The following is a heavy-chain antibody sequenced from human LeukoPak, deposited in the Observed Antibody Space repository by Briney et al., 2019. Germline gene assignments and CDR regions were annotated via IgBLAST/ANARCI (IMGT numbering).Heavy chain of an antibody. CDR3: ARGAGYNYPYYFDY. V-gene: IGHV3-53*01. CDR2: IYGGGNI. D-gene: IGHD5-24*01. J-gene: IGHJ4*02. CDR1: GFTVSSNY. Sequence: GGSLRLSCAASGFTVSSNYMNWVRQAPGKGLEWVSVIYGGGNIYYADSVKGRFTISRDNSKNTLYLQMNSLRAEGTAVYYCARGAGYNYPYYFDYWGQGTLVTVSS.